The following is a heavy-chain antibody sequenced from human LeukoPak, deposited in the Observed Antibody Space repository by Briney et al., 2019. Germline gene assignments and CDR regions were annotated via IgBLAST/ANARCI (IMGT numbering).Heavy chain of an antibody. J-gene: IGHJ4*02. CDR2: MNSDGSTT. Sequence: PGGSLRLSCAASGFTFSSYWMHWVRQAPGKGLVWLSRMNSDGSTTNYADSVKGRFPISRDNARNTLYLQMNSLRVEDTAMYFCARDYDYFWGGYRYPFDYWGQGTLVTVSS. D-gene: IGHD3-16*02. V-gene: IGHV3-74*01. CDR3: ARDYDYFWGGYRYPFDY. CDR1: GFTFSSYW.